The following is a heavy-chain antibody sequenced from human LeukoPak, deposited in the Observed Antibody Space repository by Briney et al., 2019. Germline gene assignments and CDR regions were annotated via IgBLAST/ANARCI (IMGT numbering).Heavy chain of an antibody. Sequence: PGGSLRLSCAASGFTFSNAWMSWVRQAPGKGLEWVGRIKSKTDGGTTDYAAPVKGRFTISRDDSKNTLYLQMNSLKTEDTAVYYCAKNRYRLVLAAWDWFDPWGQGTLVTVSS. D-gene: IGHD6-19*01. CDR1: GFTFSNAW. CDR2: IKSKTDGGTT. J-gene: IGHJ5*02. CDR3: AKNRYRLVLAAWDWFDP. V-gene: IGHV3-15*01.